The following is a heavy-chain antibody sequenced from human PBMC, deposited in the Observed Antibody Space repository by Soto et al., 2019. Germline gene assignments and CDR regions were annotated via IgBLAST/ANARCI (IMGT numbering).Heavy chain of an antibody. CDR3: VRTSLVVAVATREDF. V-gene: IGHV3-74*01. Sequence: EVQLVESGGGLVQPGESLRLSCGASGFTFSNYWMHWVRQAPRKGLVWISRIDSDGSRITYADFVKGRFTISRDNAKNTVYLHMNSLTAEDTAVYYCVRTSLVVAVATREDFWGQGTLVTVSS. CDR1: GFTFSNYW. J-gene: IGHJ4*02. CDR2: IDSDGSRI. D-gene: IGHD2-15*01.